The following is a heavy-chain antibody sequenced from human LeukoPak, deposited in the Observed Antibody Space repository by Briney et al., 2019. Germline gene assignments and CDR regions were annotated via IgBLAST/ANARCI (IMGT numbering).Heavy chain of an antibody. CDR1: GFTFSSYA. CDR3: ARARVGSTFNDAFDI. J-gene: IGHJ3*02. V-gene: IGHV3-30-3*01. CDR2: ISYDGSNK. D-gene: IGHD1-26*01. Sequence: VGSLRLSCAASGFTFSSYAMHWVRQAPGKGLEWVAVISYDGSNKYYADSVKGRFTISRDNSKNTLYLQMNSLRAEDTAVYYCARARVGSTFNDAFDIWGQGTMVTVSS.